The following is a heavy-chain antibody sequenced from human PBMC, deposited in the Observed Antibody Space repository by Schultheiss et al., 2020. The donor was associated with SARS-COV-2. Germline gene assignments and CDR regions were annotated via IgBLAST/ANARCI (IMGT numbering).Heavy chain of an antibody. CDR1: GGSFSGYY. CDR3: ARLHGGSYSFDY. CDR2: INHSGST. V-gene: IGHV4-34*01. Sequence: SQTLSLTCAVYGGSFSGYYWSWIRQPPGKGLEWIGEINHSGSTNYNPSLKSRVTISVDTSKNQFSLKLSSVTAADTAVYYCARLHGGSYSFDYWGQGTLVTVSS. D-gene: IGHD1-26*01. J-gene: IGHJ4*02.